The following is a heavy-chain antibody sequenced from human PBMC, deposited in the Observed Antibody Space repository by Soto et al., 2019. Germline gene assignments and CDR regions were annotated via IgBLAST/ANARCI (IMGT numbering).Heavy chain of an antibody. Sequence: SETLSLTCTVSGGSISSGGYYWSWIRQHPGKGLEWIGYIYYSGSTYYNPSLKSRVTISVDTSKNQFSLKLSSVTAADTAVYYCARVRSSSSWYRLEDDAFDIWGQGTMVTVSS. CDR1: GGSISSGGYY. CDR3: ARVRSSSSWYRLEDDAFDI. V-gene: IGHV4-31*03. CDR2: IYYSGST. D-gene: IGHD6-13*01. J-gene: IGHJ3*02.